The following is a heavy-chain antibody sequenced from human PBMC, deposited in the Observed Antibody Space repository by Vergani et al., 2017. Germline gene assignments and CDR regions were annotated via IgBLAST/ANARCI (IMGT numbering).Heavy chain of an antibody. D-gene: IGHD3-10*01. J-gene: IGHJ3*02. CDR1: GFTFSSYG. CDR3: ARDRGTMVRGVRDAFDI. Sequence: QVQLVESGGGVVQPGRSLRLSCAASGFTFSSYGMHWVRQAPGKGLEWVAVISYDGSKKYYADSVKGRFTISRDNSKNTLYLQMNSLRAEDTAVYYCARDRGTMVRGVRDAFDIWGQGTMVTVSS. CDR2: ISYDGSKK. V-gene: IGHV3-30*03.